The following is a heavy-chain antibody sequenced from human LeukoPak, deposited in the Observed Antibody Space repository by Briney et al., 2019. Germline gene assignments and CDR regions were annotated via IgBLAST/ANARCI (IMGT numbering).Heavy chain of an antibody. CDR3: ARVRLSRGRIAYCGGDCPGPLGY. J-gene: IGHJ4*02. D-gene: IGHD2-21*02. Sequence: ASVKVSCKASGYTFTGYYMHWVRQAPGQGLEWMGWINPNSGGTNYAQNFQRRVTMTRDTSISTAYMELSRLRSDDTAVYYCARVRLSRGRIAYCGGDCPGPLGYWGQGTLVTVSS. CDR2: INPNSGGT. CDR1: GYTFTGYY. V-gene: IGHV1-2*02.